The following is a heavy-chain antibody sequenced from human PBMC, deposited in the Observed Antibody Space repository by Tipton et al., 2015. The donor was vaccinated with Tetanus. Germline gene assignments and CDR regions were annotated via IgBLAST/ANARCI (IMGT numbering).Heavy chain of an antibody. Sequence: LRLSCTVSGGSINDYYWGWIRQPPGMGLEWIGHISHSGSASYNPSLKSRVTISLDTSKNQFSLTLRSVTAADTAVYYCARGALFDYYYYMDVWGKGTTVIVSS. J-gene: IGHJ6*03. CDR2: ISHSGSA. CDR3: ARGALFDYYYYMDV. V-gene: IGHV4-59*01. CDR1: GGSINDYY.